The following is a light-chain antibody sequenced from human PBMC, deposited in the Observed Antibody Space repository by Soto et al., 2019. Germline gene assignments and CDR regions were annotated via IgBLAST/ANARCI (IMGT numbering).Light chain of an antibody. CDR2: KAS. J-gene: IGKJ1*01. CDR3: HQYYSFPRT. CDR1: QSISSL. Sequence: DIQMTQSPSTLSASVGDRVTITCRASQSISSLLAWYQHKPGKAPKFLIYKASSLQSGVPSRFSGSGSGTEFTLTSTSLQPDDFATYYCHQYYSFPRTFGQGTKVDIK. V-gene: IGKV1-5*03.